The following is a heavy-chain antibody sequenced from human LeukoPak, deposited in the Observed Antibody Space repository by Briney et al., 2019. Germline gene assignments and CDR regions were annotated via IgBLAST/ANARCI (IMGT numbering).Heavy chain of an antibody. J-gene: IGHJ4*02. CDR3: ARSMTYRSTWYTDY. CDR2: ISYSGTT. V-gene: IGHV4-59*08. CDR1: GGSISSYY. Sequence: SETLSLTCTVSGGSISSYYWTWIRQPPGKGLEWIGYISYSGTTNYNPSLKSRVTISVDTSKNQFSLKLSSVTAADTAVYYCARSMTYRSTWYTDYWGQGTLVTVSS. D-gene: IGHD6-13*01.